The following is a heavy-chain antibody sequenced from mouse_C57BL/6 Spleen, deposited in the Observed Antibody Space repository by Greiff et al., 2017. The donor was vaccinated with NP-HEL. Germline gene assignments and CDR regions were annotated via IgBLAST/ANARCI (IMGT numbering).Heavy chain of an antibody. D-gene: IGHD1-1*01. V-gene: IGHV1-69*01. CDR1: GYTFTSYW. Sequence: VKQSCKASGYTFTSYWMHWVRQRPGQGLEWIGEIDPSDSYTNYNQKFKGESTLTVDKSSSTAYMQLSSLTSEDSAVYYGALLRSRAWFAYWGQGTLVTVSA. J-gene: IGHJ3*01. CDR2: IDPSDSYT. CDR3: ALLRSRAWFAY.